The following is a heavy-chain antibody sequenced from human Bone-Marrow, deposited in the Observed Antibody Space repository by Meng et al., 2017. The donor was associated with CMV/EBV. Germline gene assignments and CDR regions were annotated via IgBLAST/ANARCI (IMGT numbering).Heavy chain of an antibody. CDR1: GYTFTSYY. CDR3: ARDLGATGSDY. V-gene: IGHV1-46*01. J-gene: IGHJ4*02. Sequence: ASVKVSCKASGYTFTSYYMHWVRQAPGQGLEWMGIINPSGGSTSYAQKFQGRVTMTRDTSTSTAYMELRNLRSDDTAVYYCARDLGATGSDYWGQGTLVTVSS. D-gene: IGHD1-1*01. CDR2: INPSGGST.